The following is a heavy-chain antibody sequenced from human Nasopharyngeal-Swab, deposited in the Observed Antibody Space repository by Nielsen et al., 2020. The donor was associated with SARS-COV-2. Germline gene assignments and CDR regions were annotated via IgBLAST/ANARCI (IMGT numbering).Heavy chain of an antibody. D-gene: IGHD5-12*01. CDR3: AREVPYSGHDDAFDI. V-gene: IGHV3-48*03. CDR2: ISTTTATI. J-gene: IGHJ3*02. Sequence: GGSLRLSCAASGLRFSNYEMNWVRQAPGKGLEWVTYISTTTATIYYADSVEGRFTISRDNAKNSLYLQMNSLRAEDTAVYYCAREVPYSGHDDAFDIWGQGTMVTVSA. CDR1: GLRFSNYE.